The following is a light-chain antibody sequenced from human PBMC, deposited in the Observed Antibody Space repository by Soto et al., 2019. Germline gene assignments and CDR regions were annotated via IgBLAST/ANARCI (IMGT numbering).Light chain of an antibody. CDR3: QQFNSYPYT. V-gene: IGKV1-13*02. J-gene: IGKJ2*01. Sequence: AIQLTQSPSSLSASVGDRVTITCRASQGISSALAWYQQKPGKAPKLLIYDASSLESGVTSRFSGSGSGTDFTLTISSLQPEDFATYYFQQFNSYPYTFGQGTKLEIK. CDR2: DAS. CDR1: QGISSA.